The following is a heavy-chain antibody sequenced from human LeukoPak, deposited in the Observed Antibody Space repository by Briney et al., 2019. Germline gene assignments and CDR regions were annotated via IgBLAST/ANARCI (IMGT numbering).Heavy chain of an antibody. V-gene: IGHV4-39*01. Sequence: KPSETLSLTCTVSRGSISSSSYYWGWIRQPPGKGLEWIGSIYYTGSTYYNPSLKSRVTISVDTSKDQFSLKLSSVTAADTAVYYCARGRPYYDILTGYPPDNWFDPWGQGTLVTVSS. J-gene: IGHJ5*02. D-gene: IGHD3-9*01. CDR2: IYYTGST. CDR3: ARGRPYYDILTGYPPDNWFDP. CDR1: RGSISSSSYY.